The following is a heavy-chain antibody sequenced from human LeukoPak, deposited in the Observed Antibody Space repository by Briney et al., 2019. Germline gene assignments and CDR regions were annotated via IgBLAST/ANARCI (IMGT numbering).Heavy chain of an antibody. CDR2: ISSGGYTE. CDR1: GFTFSDYY. Sequence: GGSLRLSCAASGFTFSDYYMSWIRQAPGKGLEWVSYISSGGYTEYYADSVKGRFTISRDNAKNSQYLQMNSLRAEDTAVYYCAGAAGYGRGYWFDPWGQGTLVTVSS. J-gene: IGHJ5*02. D-gene: IGHD5-12*01. V-gene: IGHV3-11*01. CDR3: AGAAGYGRGYWFDP.